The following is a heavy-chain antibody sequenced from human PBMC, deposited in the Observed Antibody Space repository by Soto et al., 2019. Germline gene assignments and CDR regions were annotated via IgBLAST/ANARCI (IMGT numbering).Heavy chain of an antibody. CDR3: ARELYNWSGPVDPDAFDI. CDR2: IIPIFGTA. V-gene: IGHV1-69*13. CDR1: GGTFSSYA. Sequence: GASVKVSCKASGGTFSSYAISWVRQAPGQGLEWMGGIIPIFGTANYAQKFQGRVTITADESTSTAYMELSSLRSEDTAVYYCARELYNWSGPVDPDAFDIWGQGTMVTVSS. D-gene: IGHD1-20*01. J-gene: IGHJ3*02.